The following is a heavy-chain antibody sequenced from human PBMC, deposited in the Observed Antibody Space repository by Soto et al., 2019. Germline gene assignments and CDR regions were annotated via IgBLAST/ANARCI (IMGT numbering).Heavy chain of an antibody. CDR1: GFAFTSSA. Sequence: GASVKVSCKASGFAFTSSAVQWVRQARGQRLEWIGWIVVGSGNTNYAQKFQERVTITRDMSTSTAYMELSSLRSEDTAVYYCAAGSRIGYCSGGSCLGSWDLDYWGQGTLVTVSS. V-gene: IGHV1-58*01. J-gene: IGHJ4*02. D-gene: IGHD2-15*01. CDR2: IVVGSGNT. CDR3: AAGSRIGYCSGGSCLGSWDLDY.